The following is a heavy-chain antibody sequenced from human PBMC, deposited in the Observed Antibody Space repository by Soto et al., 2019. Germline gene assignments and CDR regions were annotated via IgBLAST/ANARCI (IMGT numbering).Heavy chain of an antibody. CDR1: GFYFNNYG. J-gene: IGHJ4*01. CDR2: VSKSDYT. D-gene: IGHD2-2*01. CDR3: AREDSIILPAASDF. V-gene: IGHV3-21*01. Sequence: PVGSLRLSCEVSGFYFNNYGINWVRQAPGKGLEWVSSVSKSDYTYYSDSVKGRFTISRDNAKNSVSLQMNSLRAEDTAVYYCAREDSIILPAASDFCGHGTLPTV.